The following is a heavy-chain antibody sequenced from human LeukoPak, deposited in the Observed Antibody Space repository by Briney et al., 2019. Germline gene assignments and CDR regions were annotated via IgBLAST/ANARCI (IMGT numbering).Heavy chain of an antibody. CDR3: ARDTSSWYRKDYYYSMDV. CDR1: GFTFSSYS. D-gene: IGHD6-13*01. J-gene: IGHJ6*02. Sequence: GGSLRLSCAASGFTFSSYSMNWVRQAPGKGLEWVSSISSSSSYIYYADSVKGRFTISRDNAKNSLYLQMNSLRAEDTAVYYCARDTSSWYRKDYYYSMDVWGQGTTVTVSS. V-gene: IGHV3-21*01. CDR2: ISSSSSYI.